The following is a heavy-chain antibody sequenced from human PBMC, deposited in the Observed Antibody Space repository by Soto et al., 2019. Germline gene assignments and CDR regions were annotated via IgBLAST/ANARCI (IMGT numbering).Heavy chain of an antibody. D-gene: IGHD4-17*01. V-gene: IGHV4-30-2*01. Sequence: SETLSLTCAVSGGSISSGGYSWSWIRQPPGKGLEWIGYIYHSGSTYYNPSLKSRVTISVDRSKNQFTLKLGSVTAADTAVYYCARDMRTTEGYYYYGMDVWGQGTTVTVSS. CDR1: GGSISSGGYS. J-gene: IGHJ6*02. CDR3: ARDMRTTEGYYYYGMDV. CDR2: IYHSGST.